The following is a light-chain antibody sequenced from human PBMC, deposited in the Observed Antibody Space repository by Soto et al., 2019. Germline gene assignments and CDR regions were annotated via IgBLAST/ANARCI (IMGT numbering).Light chain of an antibody. CDR1: SSDVGGYNY. CDR3: SSYTSSSTPLWV. CDR2: EVS. J-gene: IGLJ3*02. V-gene: IGLV2-14*01. Sequence: QSVLTQHASVSGSPGQSITISCTGTSSDVGGYNYVSWYQQHPGKAPKLMIYEVSNRPSGVSNRFSGSKSGNTASLTISGLQAEDEADYYCSSYTSSSTPLWVFGGGTKLTVL.